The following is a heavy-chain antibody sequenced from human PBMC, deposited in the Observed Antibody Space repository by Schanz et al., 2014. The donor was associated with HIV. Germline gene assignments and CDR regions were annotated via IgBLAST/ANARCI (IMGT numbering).Heavy chain of an antibody. CDR1: GFTFSKYG. D-gene: IGHD1-26*01. V-gene: IGHV3-30*03. J-gene: IGHJ6*02. CDR3: ARTSRIVIPDRDPRLSYLYGMDV. CDR2: ISYDGNYK. Sequence: QVQLVESGGGVVQPGKSLRLSCAASGFTFSKYGMHWVRQGPGKGLEWVAVISYDGNYKIYSESGKGRFTISRDNSKNPLYLHMSSLRREDTAVYYCARTSRIVIPDRDPRLSYLYGMDVWGQGTTVTVSS.